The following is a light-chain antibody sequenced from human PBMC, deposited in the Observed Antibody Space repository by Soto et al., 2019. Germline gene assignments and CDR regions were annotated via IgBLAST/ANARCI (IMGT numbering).Light chain of an antibody. CDR2: EVS. J-gene: IGLJ1*01. Sequence: QSALTQPPSASGSPGQSVTISCTGTSSDVGGYDYVSWYQHHPGEAPKLMIYEVSKRPSGVPDRFSGSKSGNTASLTVCGLQAEDEADYFCCSYAGSNNYYVFGTGTKVTVL. V-gene: IGLV2-8*01. CDR3: CSYAGSNNYYV. CDR1: SSDVGGYDY.